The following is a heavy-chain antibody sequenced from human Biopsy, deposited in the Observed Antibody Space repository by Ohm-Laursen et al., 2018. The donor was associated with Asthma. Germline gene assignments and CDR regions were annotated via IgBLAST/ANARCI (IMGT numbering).Heavy chain of an antibody. CDR3: ASPSSSREILYYYYNMDI. J-gene: IGHJ6*02. Sequence: SSVKVSCKASGGTFGNYAISWVRQAPGLGLEWMGGISSVFGSTNIAQKFQGRVTISADIFTKTAYLEVSSLRSDDTAVYYCASPSSSREILYYYYNMDIWGQGTTVTV. D-gene: IGHD6-13*01. CDR2: ISSVFGST. V-gene: IGHV1-69*06. CDR1: GGTFGNYA.